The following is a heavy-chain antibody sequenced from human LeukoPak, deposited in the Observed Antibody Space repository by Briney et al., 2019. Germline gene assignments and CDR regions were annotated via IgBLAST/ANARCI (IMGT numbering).Heavy chain of an antibody. J-gene: IGHJ3*02. CDR2: ISSNGGST. D-gene: IGHD7-27*01. CDR3: ARENWGNRVGAFDI. Sequence: PGGSLRLSCAASGFTFSSYAMPWVRQAPGKGLEYVSAISSNGGSTYYANSVKGRFTISRDNSKNTLYLQMGSLRAEDMAVYYCARENWGNRVGAFDIWGQGTMVTVSS. V-gene: IGHV3-64*01. CDR1: GFTFSSYA.